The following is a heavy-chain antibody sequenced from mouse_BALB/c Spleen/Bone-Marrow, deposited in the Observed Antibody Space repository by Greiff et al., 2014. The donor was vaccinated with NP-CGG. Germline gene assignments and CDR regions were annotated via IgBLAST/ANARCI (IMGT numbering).Heavy chain of an antibody. V-gene: IGHV5-6-5*01. J-gene: IGHJ4*01. Sequence: DVKLVESGGLVKPGGSLKLSCAASGFTFSSYAMSWVRQTPEKRLEWVASISSGGSTYYPDSVKGRFTISRDNARNILYLQMSSLRSEDTAMYYCARGGGYYYAMDYWGQGTSVTVSS. CDR2: ISSGGST. CDR3: ARGGGYYYAMDY. CDR1: GFTFSSYA.